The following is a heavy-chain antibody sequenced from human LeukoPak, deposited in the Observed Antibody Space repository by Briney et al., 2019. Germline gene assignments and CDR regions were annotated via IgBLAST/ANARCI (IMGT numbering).Heavy chain of an antibody. J-gene: IGHJ4*02. V-gene: IGHV3-21*01. Sequence: GGSLRLSCAASGFTFSSYSMNWVRQAPGKGLEWVSSISSSNNYIYYADSVKGRFTIFRDNAKNSLYLQMNSLRAEDTAVYYCARGGPYSSSWTYHFDYWGQGTLVTVSS. D-gene: IGHD6-13*01. CDR1: GFTFSSYS. CDR2: ISSSNNYI. CDR3: ARGGPYSSSWTYHFDY.